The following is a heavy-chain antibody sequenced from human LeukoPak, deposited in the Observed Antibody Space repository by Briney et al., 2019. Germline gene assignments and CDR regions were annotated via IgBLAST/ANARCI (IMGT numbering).Heavy chain of an antibody. V-gene: IGHV3-23*01. CDR3: AKDNPDIVVVPAAFDI. D-gene: IGHD2-2*01. J-gene: IGHJ3*02. CDR2: ISGSGGST. CDR1: GFTFSSYA. Sequence: PGGSLRLFCAASGFTFSSYAMSWVRQAPGKGLEWVSAISGSGGSTYYADSVKGRFTISRDNSKNTLYLQMNSLRAEDTAVYYCAKDNPDIVVVPAAFDIWGQGTMVTVSS.